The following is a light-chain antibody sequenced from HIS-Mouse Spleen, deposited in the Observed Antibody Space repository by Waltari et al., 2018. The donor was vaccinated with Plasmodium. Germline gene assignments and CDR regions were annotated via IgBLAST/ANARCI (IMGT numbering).Light chain of an antibody. CDR1: QSISSY. CDR2: ASS. J-gene: IGKJ4*01. CDR3: QQSYSTPPT. V-gene: IGKV1-39*01. Sequence: DIQMTQSPSSLSASVGDRVTITCRASQSISSYLNWYQQKPGKAPKLLIYASSSLQSGVPSRFRGSGSWTDFTLTISSLQPEDFATYYCQQSYSTPPTFGGGTKVEIK.